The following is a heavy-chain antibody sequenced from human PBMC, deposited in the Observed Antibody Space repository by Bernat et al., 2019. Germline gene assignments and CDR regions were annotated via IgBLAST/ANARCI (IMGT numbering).Heavy chain of an antibody. CDR1: GFAFSGYA. D-gene: IGHD1-1*01. CDR2: ISYDGSKI. J-gene: IGHJ4*02. CDR3: ASGGGTHEFYFDD. Sequence: QVQLVESGGGVVQPGRSLRLSCAGSGFAFSGYAMHWVRQAPGKGLEWMAVISYDGSKIYYTDSVKGRFTISRDNSKNALYLQMDSLRPEDTAVHYCASGGGTHEFYFDDWGQGTRVTVSS. V-gene: IGHV3-30*10.